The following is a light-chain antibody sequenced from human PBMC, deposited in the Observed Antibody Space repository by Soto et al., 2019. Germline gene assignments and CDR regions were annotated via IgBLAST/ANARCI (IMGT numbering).Light chain of an antibody. Sequence: EIVLTQSPGTLSLSPGEGATLSCRASQSVSNNYLAWYQQKPGQAPRLVISGASSRATAIPDRFSGSGSGTDFTLPISRPEPEDFAVYYCQQYVSSPLTFGGGTKVDIK. J-gene: IGKJ4*01. CDR3: QQYVSSPLT. CDR1: QSVSNNY. CDR2: GAS. V-gene: IGKV3-20*01.